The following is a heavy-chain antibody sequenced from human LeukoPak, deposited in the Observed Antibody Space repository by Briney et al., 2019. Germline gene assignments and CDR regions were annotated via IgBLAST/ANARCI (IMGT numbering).Heavy chain of an antibody. CDR2: IYSGGST. CDR1: GFSVSGNY. Sequence: GGSLRLSCAASGFSVSGNYMSWVRQAPGKGLEWISVIYSGGSTYYADSVKGRFTISRDNSKNTVYLQMNSLRGEDTAVYYCAKSGVPAAMSWFDPWGQGTLVTVSS. J-gene: IGHJ5*02. V-gene: IGHV3-53*01. D-gene: IGHD2-2*01. CDR3: AKSGVPAAMSWFDP.